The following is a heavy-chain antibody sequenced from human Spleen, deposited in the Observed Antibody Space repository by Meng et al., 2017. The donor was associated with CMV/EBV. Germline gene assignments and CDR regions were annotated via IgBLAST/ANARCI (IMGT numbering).Heavy chain of an antibody. V-gene: IGHV4-59*01. CDR3: ATSSTSPYYYDFQH. CDR2: ISYNGRT. CDR1: GVSISSYY. J-gene: IGHJ1*01. D-gene: IGHD2-2*01. Sequence: GSLRLSCTVSGVSISSYYWSWIRQPPGKGLEWIGYISYNGRTNYNPSLKSRVTISVDTSKNQLSLKLSSVTAADTAVYYCATSSTSPYYYDFQHWGQGTLVTVSS.